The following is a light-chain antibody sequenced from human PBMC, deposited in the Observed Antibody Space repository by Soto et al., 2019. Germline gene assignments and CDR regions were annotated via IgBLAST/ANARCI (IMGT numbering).Light chain of an antibody. CDR2: DVT. CDR1: SSDVGGYNF. CDR3: CSYAGSFPH. Sequence: QSALTQPRSVSGSPGQSVTISCTGSSSDVGGYNFVSWYQNVPGKAPKLIIYDVTKRPSGVPDRFSGSKSGNTASLTISGLQGEDEADYFCCSYAGSFPHFGGGPKLTVL. J-gene: IGLJ2*01. V-gene: IGLV2-11*01.